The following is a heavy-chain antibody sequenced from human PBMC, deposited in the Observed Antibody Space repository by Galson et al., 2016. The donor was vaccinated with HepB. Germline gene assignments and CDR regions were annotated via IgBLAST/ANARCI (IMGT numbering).Heavy chain of an antibody. CDR2: IGDTGGGT. Sequence: SLRLSCAASGFTFKNYAMTWVRQAPGKGLEWISAIGDTGGGTDYAESVKGRFTISRDNSGHTLYLQMNSLRAEDTAVYYCAKDRSWFALWGQGTLVTVSS. CDR3: AKDRSWFAL. V-gene: IGHV3-23*01. J-gene: IGHJ5*02. CDR1: GFTFKNYA.